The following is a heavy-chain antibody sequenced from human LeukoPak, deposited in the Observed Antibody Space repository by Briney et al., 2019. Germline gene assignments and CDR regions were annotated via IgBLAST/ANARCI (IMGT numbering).Heavy chain of an antibody. V-gene: IGHV4-34*01. J-gene: IGHJ4*02. CDR3: ARDGTDCGGDCYSEK. CDR1: GVSFSGPF. D-gene: IGHD2-21*02. Sequence: SETLSLTCAVYGVSFSGPFWSWIRQSPEKGLEWIREINESGNTNYNPSLRSRVTISIDTSRYHFSLELRSVTAADTAVYFCARDGTDCGGDCYSEKWGQGTLVTVSS. CDR2: INESGNT.